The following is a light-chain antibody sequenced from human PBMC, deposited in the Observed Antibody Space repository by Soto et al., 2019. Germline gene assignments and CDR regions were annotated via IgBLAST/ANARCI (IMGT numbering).Light chain of an antibody. V-gene: IGKV1-5*01. CDR1: QNINNW. CDR3: QQYNSYSRT. CDR2: DAS. Sequence: DIQMTQSPSTLSASVGDRVTITCRASQNINNWLAWYQQKPGKAPNLLIYDASNLESGVPSRFSGSGSGTEFPLTIRSLQPDYFSTYYCQQYNSYSRTFGQGTNVEIK. J-gene: IGKJ1*01.